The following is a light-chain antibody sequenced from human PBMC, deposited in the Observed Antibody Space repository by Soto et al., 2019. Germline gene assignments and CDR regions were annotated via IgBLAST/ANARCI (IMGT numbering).Light chain of an antibody. J-gene: IGKJ4*01. Sequence: EIVLTQSPATLSLSPGERATLSCRASQSVSSYLAWYQQKPGQAPRLLIYDASNRATGIPARFSGSGSGTDFTLTISCLEPEDCAVYYCQQRSNWPPGLTFGGGTKVEIK. CDR1: QSVSSY. V-gene: IGKV3-11*01. CDR2: DAS. CDR3: QQRSNWPPGLT.